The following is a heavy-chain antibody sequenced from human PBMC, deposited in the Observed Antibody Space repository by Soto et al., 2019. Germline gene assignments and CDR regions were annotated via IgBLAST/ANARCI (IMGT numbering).Heavy chain of an antibody. CDR1: GFTFSSYA. Sequence: GGSLRLSCAASGFTFSSYAMHWVRQAPGKGLEWVAVISYDGSNKYYADSVKGRFTISRDNAKNSLYLQMNSLRAEDTAIYYCASKIFGTTYFDYWGQGALVTVSS. CDR2: ISYDGSNK. V-gene: IGHV3-30-3*01. J-gene: IGHJ4*02. CDR3: ASKIFGTTYFDY. D-gene: IGHD1-7*01.